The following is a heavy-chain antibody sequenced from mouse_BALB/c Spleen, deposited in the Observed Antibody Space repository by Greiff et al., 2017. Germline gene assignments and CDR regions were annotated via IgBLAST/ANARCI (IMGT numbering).Heavy chain of an antibody. V-gene: IGHV1-20*02. J-gene: IGHJ4*01. CDR2: INPYNGDT. Sequence: EVQLQQSGPELVKPGASVKISCKASGYSFTGYFMNWVMQSHGKSLEWIGRINPYNGDTFYNQKFKGKATLTVDKSSSTAHMGLRSLASEDSAVYYCARGGYGNSYYAMDFWGQGTSVTVSS. D-gene: IGHD2-1*01. CDR3: ARGGYGNSYYAMDF. CDR1: GYSFTGYF.